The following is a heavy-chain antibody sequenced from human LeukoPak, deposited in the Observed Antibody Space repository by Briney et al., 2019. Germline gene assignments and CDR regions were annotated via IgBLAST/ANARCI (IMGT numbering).Heavy chain of an antibody. J-gene: IGHJ5*02. CDR2: INPNSGGT. Sequence: GASVKVSCKASGYTFTGYYMHWVRQAPGQGLEWMGWINPNSGGTNYAQKFQGRVTMTRDTSISTAYMELSRLRSDDTAVYYCARDGDYRAVVGSGENWFDPWGQGTLVTVSS. CDR1: GYTFTGYY. V-gene: IGHV1-2*02. D-gene: IGHD6-19*01. CDR3: ARDGDYRAVVGSGENWFDP.